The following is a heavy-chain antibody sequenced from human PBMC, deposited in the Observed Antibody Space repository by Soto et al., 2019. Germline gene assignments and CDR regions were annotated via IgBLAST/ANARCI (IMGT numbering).Heavy chain of an antibody. V-gene: IGHV4-39*01. CDR3: ARHLPIWETTMGGGDWFDP. J-gene: IGHJ5*02. CDR2: IYYSGST. Sequence: QLQLQESGPGLVKPSETLSLTCTVSGGSISSSSYFWGWIRQPPGKGLEWIGRIYYSGSTYYNPSLKSRVTISVDTSKNRFSLKLSSVTAADTSVYYCARHLPIWETTMGGGDWFDPWGQGTLVTVSS. CDR1: GGSISSSSYF. D-gene: IGHD5-18*01.